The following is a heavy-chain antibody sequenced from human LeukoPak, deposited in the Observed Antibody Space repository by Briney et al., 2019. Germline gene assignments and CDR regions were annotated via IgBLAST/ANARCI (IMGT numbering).Heavy chain of an antibody. CDR1: GGSISSYY. J-gene: IGHJ4*02. D-gene: IGHD2-15*01. Sequence: PSETLSLTCTVSGGSISSYYWSWIRQPPGKGLEWIGYIYYSGSTSYNPSLKSRVTISVDTSKNQFSLKLSSVTAADTAVYYCARSLYCSGGSCYCDYWGQGTLVTVSS. CDR3: ARSLYCSGGSCYCDY. V-gene: IGHV4-59*01. CDR2: IYYSGST.